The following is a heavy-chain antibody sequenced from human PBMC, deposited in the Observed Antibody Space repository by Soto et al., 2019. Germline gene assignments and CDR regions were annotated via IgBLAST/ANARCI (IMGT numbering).Heavy chain of an antibody. CDR1: GFTFSSYA. V-gene: IGHV3-23*01. D-gene: IGHD1-20*01. CDR2: ISGSGGRT. CDR3: TSGGYDPNWNDDIPGYYYYMDV. J-gene: IGHJ6*03. Sequence: GGSLRLSCAASGFTFSSYAMSWVRQAPGKGLEWVSAISGSGGRTYYADSVKGRFTISRDNSKNTAYLQMNSLRTEDTAVYYCTSGGYDPNWNDDIPGYYYYMDVWGKGTTVTGSS.